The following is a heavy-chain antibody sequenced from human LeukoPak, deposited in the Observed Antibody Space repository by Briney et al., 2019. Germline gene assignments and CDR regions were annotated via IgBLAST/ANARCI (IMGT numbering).Heavy chain of an antibody. D-gene: IGHD3-10*01. CDR3: ARGRYYLDN. J-gene: IGHJ4*02. CDR2: ISYDGNNK. V-gene: IGHV3-30*04. Sequence: PGGSLRLSCAASGFTFSTYAMHWVRQAPGKGLEWVAVISYDGNNKYYADSVRGRFTISRDNSKNTLYLQMNSLGTEDAAVYYCARGRYYLDNWGQGTLVTVSS. CDR1: GFTFSTYA.